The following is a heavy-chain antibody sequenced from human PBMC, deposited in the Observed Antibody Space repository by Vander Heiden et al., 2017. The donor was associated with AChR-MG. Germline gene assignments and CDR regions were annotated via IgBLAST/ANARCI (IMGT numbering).Heavy chain of an antibody. Sequence: QLQLQESGPGLVKPSETLSLTCTVSDGSFSNNAYSSGWIRQPPGKGLEWIGNVCYIGSTFYNPSLKSRVTISIDTSKNQFSLKLTSVTAADTAVFYCARLTVSEGHYDDWGQGTLVTVSS. CDR2: VCYIGST. J-gene: IGHJ4*02. V-gene: IGHV4-39*01. CDR1: DGSFSNNAYS. D-gene: IGHD3-22*01. CDR3: ARLTVSEGHYDD.